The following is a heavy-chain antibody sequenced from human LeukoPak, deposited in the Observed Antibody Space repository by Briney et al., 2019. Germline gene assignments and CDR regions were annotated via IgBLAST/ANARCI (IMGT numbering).Heavy chain of an antibody. CDR2: IWYDGTNQ. CDR1: GFTFDLYG. D-gene: IGHD3-10*01. Sequence: GGSLRLSCVASGFTFDLYGMHWVRQAPGKGLAWVAVIWYDGTNQYYTDSVKGRFTISRDNSENTLYLQMDILRVEDTAVYYCARDRHYYGSGTSPRDGFDIWGQGTMVTVSS. CDR3: ARDRHYYGSGTSPRDGFDI. J-gene: IGHJ3*02. V-gene: IGHV3-33*01.